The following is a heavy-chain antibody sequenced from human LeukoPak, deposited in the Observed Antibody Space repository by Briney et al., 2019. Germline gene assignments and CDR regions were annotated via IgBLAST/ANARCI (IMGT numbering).Heavy chain of an antibody. V-gene: IGHV1-46*01. D-gene: IGHD1-26*01. J-gene: IGHJ5*02. CDR3: ARDNSVGDNAWWFDP. Sequence: GASVKVSCKASGYTFTNYYIHWVRQAPGQGLEWMGMIIPSDGFTTYAQKFQGRVTMTRDMSTSTDYMELSSLRSEDTAIYYCARDNSVGDNAWWFDPWGQGTLVTVSS. CDR1: GYTFTNYY. CDR2: IIPSDGFT.